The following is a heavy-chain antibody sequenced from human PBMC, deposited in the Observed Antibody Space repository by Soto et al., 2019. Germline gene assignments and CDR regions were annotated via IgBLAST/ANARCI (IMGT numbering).Heavy chain of an antibody. CDR1: DFAFSNAW. J-gene: IGHJ4*01. Sequence: GGSLRLSCAASDFAFSNAWINWVRQAPGKGLEWVGRIKSRALGGTTDFAAPVRGRFAITRDDSRNMVYMQMNNLNTEDTAVYYCTTDSYSPIVEVRFDYWGHGTLVTVPQ. D-gene: IGHD1-26*01. CDR2: IKSRALGGTT. CDR3: TTDSYSPIVEVRFDY. V-gene: IGHV3-15*07.